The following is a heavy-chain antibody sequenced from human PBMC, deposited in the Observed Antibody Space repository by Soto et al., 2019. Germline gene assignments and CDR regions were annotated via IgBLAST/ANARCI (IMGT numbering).Heavy chain of an antibody. Sequence: EVQLVETGGGLIQPGGSLRLSCAASGFTVSSNYMSWVRQAPGKGLEWVSIIYSGGGTYYADSVKGRFTISRDNSKNTLYLQMNSLRAEDTAVYYCARGGPYYYDSTAYLPPAPFENWGQGTLVTVSS. V-gene: IGHV3-53*02. CDR2: IYSGGGT. D-gene: IGHD3-22*01. CDR3: ARGGPYYYDSTAYLPPAPFEN. J-gene: IGHJ4*02. CDR1: GFTVSSNY.